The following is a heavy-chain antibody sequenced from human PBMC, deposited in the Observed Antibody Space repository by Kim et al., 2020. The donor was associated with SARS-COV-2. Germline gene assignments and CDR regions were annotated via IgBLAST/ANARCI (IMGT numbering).Heavy chain of an antibody. D-gene: IGHD3-10*01. J-gene: IGHJ5*02. V-gene: IGHV1-8*01. Sequence: FQGRVTMTRNTSISTAYMELSSLRSEDTAVYYCARVLRRMVRGVIYWFDPWGQGTLVTVSS. CDR3: ARVLRRMVRGVIYWFDP.